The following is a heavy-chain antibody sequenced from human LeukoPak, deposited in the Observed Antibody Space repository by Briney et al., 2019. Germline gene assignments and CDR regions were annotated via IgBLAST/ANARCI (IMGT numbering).Heavy chain of an antibody. Sequence: PGGSLRLSCAASGFTFINSYMSWVRQAPGKGLEWVSAISGSGGSTHYADSVKGRFTISRDNSKNTLYLQMNSLRAEDTAVYYCACREWNWFDPWGQGTLVTVSS. J-gene: IGHJ5*02. D-gene: IGHD3-3*01. CDR3: ACREWNWFDP. V-gene: IGHV3-23*01. CDR1: GFTFINSY. CDR2: ISGSGGST.